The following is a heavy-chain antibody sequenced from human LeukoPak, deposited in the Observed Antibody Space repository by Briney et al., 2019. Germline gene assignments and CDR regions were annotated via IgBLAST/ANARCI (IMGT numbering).Heavy chain of an antibody. V-gene: IGHV4-59*08. CDR3: ARHFLRGGFDS. J-gene: IGHJ4*02. CDR2: IYETGHT. D-gene: IGHD5-12*01. CDR1: GGSINNYY. Sequence: SETLSLTCTVSGGSINNYYWSWIRQAPGKGLEWIAYIYETGHTGYNPSLKTRVTISLDTSKNQFSLKLNSVTAADTAVYYCARHFLRGGFDSWGQGTLVAVSS.